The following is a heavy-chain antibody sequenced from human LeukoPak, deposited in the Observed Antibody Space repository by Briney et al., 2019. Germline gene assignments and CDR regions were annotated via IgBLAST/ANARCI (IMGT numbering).Heavy chain of an antibody. J-gene: IGHJ4*02. CDR3: VRIATVTTPDY. CDR1: GFTFSTYW. D-gene: IGHD4-17*01. V-gene: IGHV3-74*01. CDR2: INPDGSTT. Sequence: PGGSLRLSCAASGFTFSTYWMHWVRQPLGKGLVWVSRINPDGSTTNYADSVKGRFTISRVNAKNTLYLQMNSLTVEDTAVYYCVRIATVTTPDYWGQGTLVTVSS.